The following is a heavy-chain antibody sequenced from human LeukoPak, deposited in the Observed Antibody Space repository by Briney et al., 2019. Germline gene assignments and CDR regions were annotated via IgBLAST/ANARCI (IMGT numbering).Heavy chain of an antibody. J-gene: IGHJ5*02. Sequence: GGSLRLSCAASGFTFSSYGMNWVRQAPGKGLEWVANIKQDGSEKYYVDSVKGRFTISRDNAKNSLYLQMNSLRAEDTAVYYCARDRGYDYGDYNWFDPWGQGTLVTVSS. CDR3: ARDRGYDYGDYNWFDP. V-gene: IGHV3-7*01. CDR2: IKQDGSEK. D-gene: IGHD4-17*01. CDR1: GFTFSSYG.